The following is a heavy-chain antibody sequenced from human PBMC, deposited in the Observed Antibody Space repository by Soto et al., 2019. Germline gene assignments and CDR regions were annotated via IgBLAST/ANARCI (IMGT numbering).Heavy chain of an antibody. V-gene: IGHV3-21*01. D-gene: IGHD2-21*02. CDR1: GFTFSTYS. CDR2: IGTRSDI. J-gene: IGHJ6*02. Sequence: PGGSLRLSCVASGFTFSTYSMNWVRQAPGKGLEWVSTIGTRSDIYYAESVKGRFTISRDNAKNSLSLQMNSLRVEDTAVYYCAREETAWPLAYGLDVWGQGTEVTVSS. CDR3: AREETAWPLAYGLDV.